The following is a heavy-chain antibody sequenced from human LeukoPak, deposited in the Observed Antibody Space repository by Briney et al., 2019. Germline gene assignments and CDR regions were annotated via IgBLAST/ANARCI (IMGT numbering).Heavy chain of an antibody. CDR3: AKDITSGSYSTGSGN. D-gene: IGHD1-26*01. Sequence: GGSLRLSCAASGFTFDDYAMHWVRQAPGKGLEWVSLISGDGGSTYYADSVKGRFTIYRDNSKNSLYLQMNSRRTEDTDLYYCAKDITSGSYSTGSGNWGQGTLVTVSS. J-gene: IGHJ4*02. V-gene: IGHV3-43*02. CDR1: GFTFDDYA. CDR2: ISGDGGST.